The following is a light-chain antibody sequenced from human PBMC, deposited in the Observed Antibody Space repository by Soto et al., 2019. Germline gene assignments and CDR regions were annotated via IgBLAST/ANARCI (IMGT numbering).Light chain of an antibody. CDR2: DVG. CDR3: SSYTSRRTVV. J-gene: IGLJ2*01. Sequence: QSALTQPASVSGSPGQSITISCTGTSSDVGGYNYVSWYQQHPGKAPKLMIYDVGNRPSGVSNRFSGSKSGNTASLTISGLQAEDEADYACSSYTSRRTVVFGGGTKVTVL. V-gene: IGLV2-14*01. CDR1: SSDVGGYNY.